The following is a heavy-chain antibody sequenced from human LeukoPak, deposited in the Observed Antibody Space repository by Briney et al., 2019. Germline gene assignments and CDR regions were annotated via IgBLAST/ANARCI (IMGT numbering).Heavy chain of an antibody. D-gene: IGHD1-1*01. Sequence: SVKVSCKPSGGTFNNHAISWVRQAPGQGLEWMGGIIPIFGTADYAQKVQGRVTITTDESTSTAYMKLSSLRSEDTAVYYCASRELESGWHYHYYMDVWGKGTTVTVSS. J-gene: IGHJ6*03. CDR1: GGTFNNHA. V-gene: IGHV1-69*05. CDR2: IIPIFGTA. CDR3: ASRELESGWHYHYYMDV.